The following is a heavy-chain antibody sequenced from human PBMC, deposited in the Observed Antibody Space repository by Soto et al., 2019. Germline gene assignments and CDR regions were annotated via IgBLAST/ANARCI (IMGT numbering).Heavy chain of an antibody. CDR1: GYSFTSFW. D-gene: IGHD5-12*01. CDR2: IDPSDSYT. V-gene: IGHV5-10-1*01. CDR3: AILNSGYDRSGMDV. J-gene: IGHJ6*02. Sequence: PGESLKISCKGSGYSFTSFWISWVRQMPGKGLEWMGRIDPSDSYTNYSPSFQGHVTISADKSISTAYLQWSSLKASDTAMYYWAILNSGYDRSGMDVWGQGTTVTVS.